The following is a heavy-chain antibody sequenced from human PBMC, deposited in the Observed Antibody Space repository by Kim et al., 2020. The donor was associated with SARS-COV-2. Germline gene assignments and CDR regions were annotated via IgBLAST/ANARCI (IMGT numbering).Heavy chain of an antibody. CDR3: AHGEWLAGYFDY. J-gene: IGHJ4*02. D-gene: IGHD5-12*01. Sequence: RYSPSLKSRLTITKDTSKNQVVLTMTNMDPVDTATYYCAHGEWLAGYFDYWGQGTLVTVSS. V-gene: IGHV2-5*01.